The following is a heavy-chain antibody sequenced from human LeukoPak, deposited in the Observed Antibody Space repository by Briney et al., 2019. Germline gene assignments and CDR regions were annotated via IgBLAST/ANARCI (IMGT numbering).Heavy chain of an antibody. CDR1: GYTFTSYD. D-gene: IGHD4-23*01. Sequence: ASVKVSCEASGYTFTSYDINWVRQATGQGLEWMGWMNPNSGNTGYAQKFQGRVTMTRNTSISTAYMELSSLRSADAAVYYCARGSLLYGSNSGVDYWGQGTLVTVSS. CDR2: MNPNSGNT. V-gene: IGHV1-8*01. CDR3: ARGSLLYGSNSGVDY. J-gene: IGHJ4*02.